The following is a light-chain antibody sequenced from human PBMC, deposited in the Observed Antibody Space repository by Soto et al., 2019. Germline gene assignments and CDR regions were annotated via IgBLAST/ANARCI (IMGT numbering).Light chain of an antibody. J-gene: IGLJ1*01. CDR3: AAWDDSLNGRV. CDR2: YDN. CDR1: NSNIGSNT. Sequence: SVLAQPPSASGTPGQRVTISCSGSNSNIGSNTVNWYQQLPGTAPKLLIYYDNLRPSGVPDRISGSKSGTSASLAISGLQSDDEADYYCAAWDDSLNGRVFGTGTKAPS. V-gene: IGLV1-44*01.